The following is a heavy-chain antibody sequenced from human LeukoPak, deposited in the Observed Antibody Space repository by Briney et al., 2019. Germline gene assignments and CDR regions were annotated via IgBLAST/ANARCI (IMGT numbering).Heavy chain of an antibody. D-gene: IGHD6-19*01. CDR3: ARGRGSGHKENWFDP. J-gene: IGHJ5*02. CDR2: MNPNSGNT. Sequence: ASVKVSCKAPGYTFTTYDINWVRQATGQGLEWMGWMNPNSGNTGNTQKFQGRVTMTRNTSISTAYMELSSLRSEDTAVYYCARGRGSGHKENWFDPWGQGTLVTVS. CDR1: GYTFTTYD. V-gene: IGHV1-8*01.